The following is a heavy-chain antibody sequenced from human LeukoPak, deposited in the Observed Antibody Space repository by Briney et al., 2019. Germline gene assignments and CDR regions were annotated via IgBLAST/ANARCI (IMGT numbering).Heavy chain of an antibody. CDR1: GYTFTSNY. V-gene: IGHV1-46*01. CDR3: ARELRRGGKQLGDYFDY. J-gene: IGHJ4*02. D-gene: IGHD1-1*01. CDR2: INPSDGST. Sequence: ASVKVSCKASGYTFTSNYLHWVRQAPGQGPQWMGRINPSDGSTRYAQKSQGRVTMTRDTSTSTVYMELSSLRSEDTAVFFCARELRRGGKQLGDYFDYWGQGTLVTVSS.